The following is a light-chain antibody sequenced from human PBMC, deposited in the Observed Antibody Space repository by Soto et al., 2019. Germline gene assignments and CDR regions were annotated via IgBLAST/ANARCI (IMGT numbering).Light chain of an antibody. CDR3: QRYNSALVFT. V-gene: IGKV1-27*01. CDR2: ASY. Sequence: DIRMTQSPSSLSASVGDRVTISCRASQGIGNYLAWYQQKPGKVPTLLIYASYTLQSGVPSRFSGSGSGTDFTLTISSLQPEDVATYYWQRYNSALVFTFGPGTKVNIK. J-gene: IGKJ3*01. CDR1: QGIGNY.